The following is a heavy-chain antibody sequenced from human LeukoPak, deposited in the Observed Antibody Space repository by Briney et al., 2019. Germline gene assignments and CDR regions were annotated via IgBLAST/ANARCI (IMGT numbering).Heavy chain of an antibody. CDR2: IRTKAYSYAT. J-gene: IGHJ4*02. CDR3: AREISSGFYFDY. V-gene: IGHV3-73*01. Sequence: PGGSLRLSCAASGFTFSGSAMHWVRQASGKGLEWVGRIRTKAYSYATAYAASVKGRFTISRDDSKNTVYLQMNSLRAEDTAVYYCAREISSGFYFDYWGQGTLVTVSS. D-gene: IGHD6-6*01. CDR1: GFTFSGSA.